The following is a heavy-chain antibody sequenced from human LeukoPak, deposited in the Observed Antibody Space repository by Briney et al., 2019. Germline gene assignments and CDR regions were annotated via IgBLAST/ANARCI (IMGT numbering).Heavy chain of an antibody. D-gene: IGHD4-17*01. CDR2: ISYRGRT. V-gene: IGHV4-59*13. J-gene: IGHJ5*02. CDR3: ARDQDADSGIWFDP. Sequence: SETLSLTCSISDAYIGSSFWSWIRLPPGKGLEWIGSISYRGRTNYSPSLKSRATISMDTSKSQLSLVLTSVTAADTALYYCARDQDADSGIWFDPWGQGTLVTVSS. CDR1: DAYIGSSF.